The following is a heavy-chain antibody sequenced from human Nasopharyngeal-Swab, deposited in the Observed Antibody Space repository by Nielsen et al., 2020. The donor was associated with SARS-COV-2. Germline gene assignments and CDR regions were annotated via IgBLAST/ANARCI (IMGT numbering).Heavy chain of an antibody. J-gene: IGHJ4*02. V-gene: IGHV1-46*01. D-gene: IGHD1-26*01. Sequence: WVRQAPGQGLEWMGIINPSGDTASYAQKFQGRVTMTRDTSTGTVYMELSSLRSEDTAVYYCAREDIVGPLLDYWGQGTLVTVSS. CDR2: INPSGDTA. CDR3: AREDIVGPLLDY.